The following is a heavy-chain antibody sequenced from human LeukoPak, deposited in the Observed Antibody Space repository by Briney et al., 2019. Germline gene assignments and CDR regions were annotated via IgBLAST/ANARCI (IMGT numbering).Heavy chain of an antibody. D-gene: IGHD3-9*01. CDR3: AKAAELRYFDWLSSLFDY. CDR2: ISGSGGST. Sequence: PGRSLRLSCVASGFTFSTYAVHWVRQAPGKGLEWVSAISGSGGSTYYADSVKGRFTISRDNSKNTLYLQMNSLRAEDTAVYYCAKAAELRYFDWLSSLFDYWGQGTLVTVSS. J-gene: IGHJ4*02. CDR1: GFTFSTYA. V-gene: IGHV3-23*01.